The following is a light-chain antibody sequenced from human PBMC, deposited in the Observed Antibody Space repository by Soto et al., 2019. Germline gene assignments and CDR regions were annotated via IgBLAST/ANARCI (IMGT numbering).Light chain of an antibody. CDR3: QQYYSPPYT. J-gene: IGKJ2*01. CDR2: WAS. Sequence: DIVMTQSPDSLAVSLGEKATINCKSSQSVLYSSNNENYLAWYQQKPGQSPKLLIYWASTRDSGVPDRFSGSGSGTDFTFTSSSLQPEDVAVYYCQQYYSPPYTFGQGTKVDIK. V-gene: IGKV4-1*01. CDR1: QSVLYSSNNENY.